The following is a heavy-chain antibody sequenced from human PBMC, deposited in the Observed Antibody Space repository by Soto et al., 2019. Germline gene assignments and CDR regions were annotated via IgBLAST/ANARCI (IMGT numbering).Heavy chain of an antibody. CDR2: INAGNGNT. J-gene: IGHJ4*02. Sequence: ASVKVSCKASGYTFTSYAMHWVRQAPGQRLEWMGWINAGNGNTKYSQKFQGRVTITRDTSASTAYMELSSLRSEDTAVYYCARAGGEIGYCISTSCYAFDYWGQGTLVTVSS. CDR3: ARAGGEIGYCISTSCYAFDY. D-gene: IGHD2-2*01. V-gene: IGHV1-3*01. CDR1: GYTFTSYA.